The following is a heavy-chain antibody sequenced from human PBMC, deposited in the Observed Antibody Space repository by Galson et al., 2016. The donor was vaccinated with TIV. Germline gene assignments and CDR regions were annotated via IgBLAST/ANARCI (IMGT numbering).Heavy chain of an antibody. CDR2: FDPEQHKK. Sequence: SVKVSCKVSGDSLSDLSMHWVRQAPGKGLEWMAGFDPEQHKKIYAQKLEGRVTLTDDTSTDTAFLELSSLSFEDTAVYYCASVALFPVLSLDNWGQGTLVIVSS. CDR3: ASVALFPVLSLDN. D-gene: IGHD2/OR15-2a*01. CDR1: GDSLSDLS. V-gene: IGHV1-24*01. J-gene: IGHJ4*02.